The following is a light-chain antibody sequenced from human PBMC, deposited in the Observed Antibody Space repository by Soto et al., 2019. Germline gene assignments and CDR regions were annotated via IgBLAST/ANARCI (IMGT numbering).Light chain of an antibody. J-gene: IGKJ1*01. CDR2: GAS. V-gene: IGKV3-20*01. Sequence: ENVLTQSPGTLSLSPGERATLSCRASQSVSSSNLAWYQQKPGQAPRLLIYGASSRATGIPDRFSGSGSGTDFTLTISRLEPADFAVYYCQQYGKSRAFGQGTKVEIE. CDR1: QSVSSSN. CDR3: QQYGKSRA.